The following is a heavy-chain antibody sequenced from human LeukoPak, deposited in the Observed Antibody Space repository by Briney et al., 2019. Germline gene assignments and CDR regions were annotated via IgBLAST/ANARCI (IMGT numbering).Heavy chain of an antibody. CDR2: INHSGST. Sequence: PSETLSLTCAVYGGSFSGYYWSWIRQPPGKGLEWIGEINHSGSTNYNPSLKSRVTISVDTSKNQFSLKLSSVTAADTAVYYCARETYYYDSSGYYRYEYYFDYWDQGTLVTVSS. V-gene: IGHV4-34*01. CDR3: ARETYYYDSSGYYRYEYYFDY. J-gene: IGHJ4*02. D-gene: IGHD3-22*01. CDR1: GGSFSGYY.